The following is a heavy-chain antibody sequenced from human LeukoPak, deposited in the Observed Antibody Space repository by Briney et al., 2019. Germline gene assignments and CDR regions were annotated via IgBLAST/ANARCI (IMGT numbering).Heavy chain of an antibody. Sequence: GGSLRLSCAASGFGFSNYWMTWVRQAPGKGLEWVADIKQDGWERYYVDSVKGRFTISRDNGKNSLYLQMNSLRAEDMAVYYCARVLRSYWYFDLWGRGTLVTVPS. CDR3: ARVLRSYWYFDL. CDR2: IKQDGWER. J-gene: IGHJ2*01. V-gene: IGHV3-7*01. D-gene: IGHD3-16*01. CDR1: GFGFSNYW.